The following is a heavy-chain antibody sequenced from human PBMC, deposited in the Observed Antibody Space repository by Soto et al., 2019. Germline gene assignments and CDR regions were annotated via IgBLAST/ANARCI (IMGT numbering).Heavy chain of an antibody. CDR2: IVVGSGNT. J-gene: IGHJ4*02. CDR1: GFTFTSSA. V-gene: IGHV1-58*01. D-gene: IGHD3-22*01. Sequence: ASVKVSCKASGFTFTSSAVQWVRQARGQRLEWIGWIVVGSGNTNYAQKFQERVTITRDMSTSTAYMELSSLRSEDTAVYYCAAVAPYYYDSSGLVDYWGQGTLVTVSS. CDR3: AAVAPYYYDSSGLVDY.